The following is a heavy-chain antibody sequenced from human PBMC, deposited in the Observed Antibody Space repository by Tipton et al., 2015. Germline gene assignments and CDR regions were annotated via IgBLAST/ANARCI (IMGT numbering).Heavy chain of an antibody. V-gene: IGHV4-61*02. CDR1: GGSISSGGYY. Sequence: TLSLTCTVSGGSISSGGYYWSWIRQPAGKGLEWIGRIYTSGSTNYNPSLKSRVTMSVDTSKNQFSLKLSSVTAADTAVYYCARVRSSSWEGGSNWSDPWGQGTLVTVSS. J-gene: IGHJ5*02. CDR2: IYTSGST. CDR3: ARVRSSSWEGGSNWSDP. D-gene: IGHD6-13*01.